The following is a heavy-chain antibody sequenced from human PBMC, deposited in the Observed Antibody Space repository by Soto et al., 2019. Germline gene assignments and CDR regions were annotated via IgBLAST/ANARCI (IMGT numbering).Heavy chain of an antibody. D-gene: IGHD6-19*01. V-gene: IGHV3-64*01. CDR3: ARGDSSGSYYYYYYMDV. Sequence: EVQLVESGGGLVQPGGSLRLSCAASGFTFSSYAMHWVRQAPGKGLEYVSAISSNGGSTYYANSVKGRFTISRDNSKNTLYLQMGSLRAEDMAVYYCARGDSSGSYYYYYYMDVWGKGTMVTVSS. CDR2: ISSNGGST. J-gene: IGHJ6*03. CDR1: GFTFSSYA.